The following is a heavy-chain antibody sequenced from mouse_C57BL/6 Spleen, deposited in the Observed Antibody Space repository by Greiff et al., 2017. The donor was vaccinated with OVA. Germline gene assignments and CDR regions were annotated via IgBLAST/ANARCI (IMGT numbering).Heavy chain of an antibody. CDR1: GYTFTSYG. CDR2: IYIGNGYT. D-gene: IGHD2-5*01. Sequence: SGAELVRPGSSVKMSCKTSGYTFTSYGINWVKQRPGQGLEWIGYIYIGNGYTEYNEKFKGKATLTSDTSSSTAYMHLSSLTSEDSAIYFCARRRGISNYGFDYWGQGTTLTVSS. CDR3: ARRRGISNYGFDY. J-gene: IGHJ2*01. V-gene: IGHV1-58*01.